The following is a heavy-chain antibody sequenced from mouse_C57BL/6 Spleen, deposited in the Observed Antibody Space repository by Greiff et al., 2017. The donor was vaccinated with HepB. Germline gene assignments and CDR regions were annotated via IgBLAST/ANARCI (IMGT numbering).Heavy chain of an antibody. D-gene: IGHD2-2*01. CDR2: IHPNSGST. V-gene: IGHV1-64*01. Sequence: QVHVKQPGAELVKPGASVKLSCKASGYTFTSYWMHWVKQRPGQGLEWIGMIHPNSGSTNYNEKFKSKATLTVDKSSSTAYMQLSSLTSEDSAVYYCALYGYDWFAYWGQGTLVTVSA. CDR3: ALYGYDWFAY. J-gene: IGHJ3*01. CDR1: GYTFTSYW.